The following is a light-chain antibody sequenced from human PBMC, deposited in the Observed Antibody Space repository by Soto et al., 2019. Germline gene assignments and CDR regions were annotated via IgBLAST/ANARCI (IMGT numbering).Light chain of an antibody. V-gene: IGLV2-8*01. CDR3: SSYTSSRAYV. J-gene: IGLJ1*01. CDR1: SSDVGGYNY. Sequence: QSVLTQPPSASGSPGQSVTISCTGTSSDVGGYNYVSWYQHHPGKAPKLIIYEVDERPSGVPDRFSGSKSGNTASLTVSGLQAEDEADYYCSSYTSSRAYVFGIGTKVTVL. CDR2: EVD.